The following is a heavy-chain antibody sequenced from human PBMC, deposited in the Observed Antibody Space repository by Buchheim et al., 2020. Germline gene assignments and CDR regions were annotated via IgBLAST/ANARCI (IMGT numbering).Heavy chain of an antibody. D-gene: IGHD3-10*01. CDR1: GGSISTYY. CDR3: ARETLGSDY. V-gene: IGHV4-59*01. CDR2: VYSRGNV. J-gene: IGHJ4*02. Sequence: QVRLEESGPGLVKPSETLSLTCTVSGGSISTYYWSWIRQPPGKGLEWIGYVYSRGNVNYNPSLNSRVTISLGTATKQISLELRSVTTADTAVYYCARETLGSDYWGQGTL.